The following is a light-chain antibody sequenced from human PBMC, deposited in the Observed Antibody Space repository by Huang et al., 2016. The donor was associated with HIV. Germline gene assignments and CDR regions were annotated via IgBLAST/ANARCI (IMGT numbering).Light chain of an antibody. V-gene: IGKV3-15*01. CDR2: AAS. CDR3: QQYNKWPPEYT. Sequence: VMMSQSPATLAASPGERVTLPCGASQSVNTNLAWYQQKPGHPPRLRIYAASTRATGVPARFAGSGSGTEFTLTIDSLQSDDFAFYYCQQYNKWPPEYTFGQGTRLEIK. CDR1: QSVNTN. J-gene: IGKJ2*01.